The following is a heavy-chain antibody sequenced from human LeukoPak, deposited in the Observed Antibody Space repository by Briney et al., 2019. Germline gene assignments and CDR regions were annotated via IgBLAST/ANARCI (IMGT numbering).Heavy chain of an antibody. J-gene: IGHJ4*02. CDR2: IYSGGNT. D-gene: IGHD3-22*01. CDR1: GFTVSSNY. Sequence: GGSLRLSCAASGFTVSSNYMSWVRQAPGRVLEWVSVIYSGGNTYYADSVKGRFTISRDNAKNLLYLQMNSLRAEDTAVYYCARESYYYDSSGYYSLDYWGQGTLVNVSS. V-gene: IGHV3-66*01. CDR3: ARESYYYDSSGYYSLDY.